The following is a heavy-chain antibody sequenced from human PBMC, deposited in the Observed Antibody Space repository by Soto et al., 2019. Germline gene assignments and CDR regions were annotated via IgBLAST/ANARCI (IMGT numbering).Heavy chain of an antibody. CDR2: IYYSGST. J-gene: IGHJ6*02. Sequence: KLPETLSLTCTVSGGSISSSSYYWGWIRQPPGKGLEWIGSIYYSGSTYYNPSLKSRVTISVDTSKNQFSLKMSSVTAADTAVYYCARHQDYGSGSYYRYGMDVWGQGTTVTVS. V-gene: IGHV4-39*01. CDR1: GGSISSSSYY. CDR3: ARHQDYGSGSYYRYGMDV. D-gene: IGHD3-10*01.